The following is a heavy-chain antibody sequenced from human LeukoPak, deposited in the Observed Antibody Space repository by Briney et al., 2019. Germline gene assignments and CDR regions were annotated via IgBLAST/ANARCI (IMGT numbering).Heavy chain of an antibody. D-gene: IGHD6-19*01. CDR1: GFTFSSYS. J-gene: IGHJ4*02. V-gene: IGHV3-21*01. Sequence: GGSLRLSCVASGFTFSSYSMNWVRQAPGKGLEWVSSISSSSSYIYYADSVKGRFTISRDNAKNSLYLQMNSLRAEDTAVYYCARDSSGWYPPNYWGQGTLVTVSS. CDR3: ARDSSGWYPPNY. CDR2: ISSSSSYI.